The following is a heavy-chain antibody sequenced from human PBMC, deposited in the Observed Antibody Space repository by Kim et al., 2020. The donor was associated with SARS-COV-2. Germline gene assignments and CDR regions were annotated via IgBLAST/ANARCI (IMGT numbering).Heavy chain of an antibody. J-gene: IGHJ4*02. V-gene: IGHV3-30*18. CDR2: ISYDGSNK. CDR3: AKEYFLNYYDSSGYEYYFDY. Sequence: GGSLRLSCAASGFTFSSYGMHWVRQAPGKGLEWVAVISYDGSNKYYADSVKGRFTISRDNSKNTLYLQMNSLRAEDTAVYYCAKEYFLNYYDSSGYEYYFDYWGQGTLVTVSS. CDR1: GFTFSSYG. D-gene: IGHD3-22*01.